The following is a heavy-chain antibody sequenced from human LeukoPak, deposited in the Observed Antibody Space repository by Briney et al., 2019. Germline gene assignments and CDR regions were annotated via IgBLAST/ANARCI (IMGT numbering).Heavy chain of an antibody. CDR2: INHSGST. CDR1: GGSFSGYY. D-gene: IGHD2-8*01. Sequence: PSETLSLTCAVYGGSFSGYYWSWIRQPPGKGLEWIGEINHSGSTNHNPSLKSRVTISVDTSKNQFSLKLSSVTAADTAVYYCARGPDGDVLMVYATFDYWGQEPWSPSPQ. V-gene: IGHV4-34*01. J-gene: IGHJ4*01. CDR3: ARGPDGDVLMVYATFDY.